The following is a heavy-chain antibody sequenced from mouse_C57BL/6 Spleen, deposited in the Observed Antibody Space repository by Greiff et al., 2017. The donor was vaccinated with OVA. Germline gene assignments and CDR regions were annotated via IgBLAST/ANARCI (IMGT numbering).Heavy chain of an antibody. CDR3: ARGAMDY. CDR2: INPNNGGT. CDR1: GYTFTDYY. J-gene: IGHJ4*01. V-gene: IGHV1-26*01. Sequence: EVKLVESGPELVKPGASVKISCKASGYTFTDYYMNWVKQSHGKSLEWIGDINPNNGGTSYNQKFKGKATLTVDKSSSTAYMELRSLTSEDSAVYYCARGAMDYWGQGTSVTVSS.